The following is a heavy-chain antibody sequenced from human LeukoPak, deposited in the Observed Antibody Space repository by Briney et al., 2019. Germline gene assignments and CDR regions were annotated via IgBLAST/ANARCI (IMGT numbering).Heavy chain of an antibody. CDR3: ASRNDILTGYVFDF. V-gene: IGHV4-39*01. CDR2: IYYSGST. J-gene: IGHJ4*02. CDR1: GGSVSSSIYY. D-gene: IGHD3-9*01. Sequence: SETLSLTCTVSGGSVSSSIYYWGWFRQPPGKGLEWIGSIYYSGSTSYNPSLKSRVTISVDTSRNQFSLKLTSVTAADTAVYYCASRNDILTGYVFDFWGQGTLVTVSS.